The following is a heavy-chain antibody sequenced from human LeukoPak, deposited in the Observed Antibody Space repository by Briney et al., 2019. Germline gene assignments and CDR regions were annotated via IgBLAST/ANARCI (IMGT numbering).Heavy chain of an antibody. V-gene: IGHV4-31*03. Sequence: SQTLSLTCTVSGGSISYGGYYWSWIRQHPGKGLEWIGYVSYSGSTYYNSSLESRLIISVDTSKNQFSLKLSSVTAADTAVYYCARAPRGCSGYDFSYWFDPWGQGTLVTVSS. CDR2: VSYSGST. J-gene: IGHJ5*02. CDR3: ARAPRGCSGYDFSYWFDP. CDR1: GGSISYGGYY. D-gene: IGHD5-12*01.